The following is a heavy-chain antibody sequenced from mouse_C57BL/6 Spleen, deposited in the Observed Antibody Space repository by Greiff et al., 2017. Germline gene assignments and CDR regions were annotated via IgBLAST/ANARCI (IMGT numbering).Heavy chain of an antibody. CDR2: IDPSDSYT. D-gene: IGHD1-1*01. V-gene: IGHV1-69*01. J-gene: IGHJ4*01. Sequence: QVQLKQPGAELVMPGASVKLSCKASGYTFTSYWMHWVKQRPGQGLEWIGEIDPSDSYTNYNQKFKGKSTLTVDKSSSTAYMQLSSLTSEDSAVYYCASSTGGAMDYWGQGTSVTVSS. CDR3: ASSTGGAMDY. CDR1: GYTFTSYW.